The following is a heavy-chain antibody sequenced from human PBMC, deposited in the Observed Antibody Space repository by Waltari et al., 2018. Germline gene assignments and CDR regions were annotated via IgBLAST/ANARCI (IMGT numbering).Heavy chain of an antibody. CDR1: GFTFSNAW. J-gene: IGHJ4*02. Sequence: EVQLVESGGGLVKPGGSLRLSCAASGFTFSNAWMNWVRTAPGTGLAGVGRIKSKTDGGTTDYASPVKGRFTISRDDSKNTLYLKMNSLKTEDTAVYYCTTDPPYYGSGSYYPRAADYWGQGTLVTVSS. D-gene: IGHD3-10*01. CDR2: IKSKTDGGTT. CDR3: TTDPPYYGSGSYYPRAADY. V-gene: IGHV3-15*07.